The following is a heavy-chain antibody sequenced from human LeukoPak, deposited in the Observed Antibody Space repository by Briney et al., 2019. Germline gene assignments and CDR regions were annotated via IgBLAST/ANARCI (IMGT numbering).Heavy chain of an antibody. CDR1: GFTFSDYY. J-gene: IGHJ4*02. V-gene: IGHV3-7*01. CDR3: ARANWGYFDY. CDR2: IKQDGSEK. D-gene: IGHD7-27*01. Sequence: PGGSLRLPCAASGFTFSDYYMSWIRQAPGKGLEWVANIKQDGSEKYYVDSVKGRFTISRDNAKNSLYLQINSLRAEDTAVYYCARANWGYFDYWGQGTLVTVSS.